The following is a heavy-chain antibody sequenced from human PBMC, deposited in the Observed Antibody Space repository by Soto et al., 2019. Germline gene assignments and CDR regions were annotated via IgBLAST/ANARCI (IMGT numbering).Heavy chain of an antibody. V-gene: IGHV1-18*01. D-gene: IGHD2-8*01. CDR2: ISGYNGDT. CDR1: GYTFTRYG. CDR3: AKNGQPPYYYYGLDV. Sequence: QGHLVQSGGEVKKPGASVKVSCKASGYTFTRYGISWVRQAPGQGLEWMGWISGYNGDTNYAQNVQGRVSMTIDTPXXTAYMELRSLTSDDTAVYYCAKNGQPPYYYYGLDVWGQGTTVTVSS. J-gene: IGHJ6*02.